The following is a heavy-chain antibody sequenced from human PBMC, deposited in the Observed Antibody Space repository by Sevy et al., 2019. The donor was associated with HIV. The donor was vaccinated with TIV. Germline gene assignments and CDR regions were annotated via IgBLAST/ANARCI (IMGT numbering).Heavy chain of an antibody. V-gene: IGHV3-21*06. D-gene: IGHD3-10*01. CDR1: GFTFSSYN. CDR3: ARGPPDGSYDYFDS. Sequence: GGSLRLSCAASGFTFSSYNMNWVRQAPGKGLEWASSISGLSNYIYYADSMKGRFTISRDNAKNTLNLQMNSLRGDDTAVYFCARGPPDGSYDYFDSWGQGILVTVSS. CDR2: ISGLSNYI. J-gene: IGHJ4*02.